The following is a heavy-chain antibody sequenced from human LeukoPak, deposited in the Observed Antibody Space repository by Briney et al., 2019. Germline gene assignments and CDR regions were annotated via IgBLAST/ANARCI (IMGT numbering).Heavy chain of an antibody. CDR3: AKKLTVAGTFDY. CDR1: GFTFSSFA. CDR2: VSASGATP. D-gene: IGHD6-19*01. Sequence: GGSLRLSCAASGFTFSSFAMSWVRQAPGKGLEWVSAVSASGATPYYADSVKGRFTISRDNSKNTLFLQIHSLRAEDTAVYYCAKKLTVAGTFDYWGQGALVTVSS. J-gene: IGHJ4*02. V-gene: IGHV3-23*01.